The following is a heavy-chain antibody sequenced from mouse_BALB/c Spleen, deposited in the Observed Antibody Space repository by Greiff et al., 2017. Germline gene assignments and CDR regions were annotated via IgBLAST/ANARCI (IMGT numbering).Heavy chain of an antibody. Sequence: EVQLQQSGPSLVKPSQTLSLTCSATGDSITSGYWNWIRKFPGNKLEYMGYISYSGSTYYNPSLKSRISITRDTSKNQYYLQLNSVTTEDTATYYCARSGDYDDYAMDYWGQGTSVTVSS. J-gene: IGHJ4*01. V-gene: IGHV3-8*02. D-gene: IGHD2-4*01. CDR1: GDSITSGY. CDR2: ISYSGST. CDR3: ARSGDYDDYAMDY.